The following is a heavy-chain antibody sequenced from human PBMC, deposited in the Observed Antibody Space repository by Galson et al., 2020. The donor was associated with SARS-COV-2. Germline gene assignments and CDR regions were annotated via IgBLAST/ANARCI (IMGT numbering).Heavy chain of an antibody. CDR2: MNSDGRNT. V-gene: IGHV3-74*01. Sequence: GGSLRLSCAASEFTFNTYCMHWVRQPPGQGLVWVSGMNSDGRNTNYADSVKGRFTISRDNAKNTLYLQMNSLRAEDTAVYYCARGNYYGMDVWGQGTTVIVSS. CDR3: ARGNYYGMDV. CDR1: EFTFNTYC. J-gene: IGHJ6*02.